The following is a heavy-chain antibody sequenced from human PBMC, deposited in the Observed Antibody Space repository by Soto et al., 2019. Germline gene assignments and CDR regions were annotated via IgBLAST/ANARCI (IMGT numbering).Heavy chain of an antibody. D-gene: IGHD2-15*01. Sequence: GASVKVSCKASGYTFTSYYMHWVRQAPGQGLEWMGIINPSGGSTSYAKKFQGRVTMTRDTSTSTVYMELSSLRSEDTAVYYCARDLYLGYCSGGSCYSGYYYYMDVWGKGTTVTVSS. J-gene: IGHJ6*03. CDR3: ARDLYLGYCSGGSCYSGYYYYMDV. CDR1: GYTFTSYY. CDR2: INPSGGST. V-gene: IGHV1-46*03.